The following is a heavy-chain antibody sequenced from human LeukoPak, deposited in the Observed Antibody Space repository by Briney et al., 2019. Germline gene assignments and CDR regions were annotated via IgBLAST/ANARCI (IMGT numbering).Heavy chain of an antibody. V-gene: IGHV3-53*01. CDR3: AREKNTVVVTSYYFDY. J-gene: IGHJ4*02. D-gene: IGHD2-21*01. Sequence: GGSLRLSCAAPGFTVSTNYMGWVRQAPGKGLEWVSVIYDSGATYYADSVKGRLAISRDISRNTVYLQLNSLRGDDTAVYYCAREKNTVVVTSYYFDYWGQGTLVTVSS. CDR1: GFTVSTNY. CDR2: IYDSGAT.